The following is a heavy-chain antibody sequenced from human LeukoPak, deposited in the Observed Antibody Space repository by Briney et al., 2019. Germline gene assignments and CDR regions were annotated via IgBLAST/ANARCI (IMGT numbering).Heavy chain of an antibody. CDR3: ARDRGRVVVVTTRGYFDY. V-gene: IGHV3-21*01. J-gene: IGHJ4*02. CDR1: GFTFSSYS. CDR2: ISSSSSYI. D-gene: IGHD3-22*01. Sequence: PGGSLRLSCAASGFTFSSYSTNWVRQAPGKGLEWVSSISSSSSYIYYADSVKGRFTISRDNAKNSLYLQMNSLRAEDTAVYYCARDRGRVVVVTTRGYFDYWGQGTLVTVSS.